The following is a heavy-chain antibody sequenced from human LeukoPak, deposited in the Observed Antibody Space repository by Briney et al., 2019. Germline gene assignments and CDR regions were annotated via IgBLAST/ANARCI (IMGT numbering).Heavy chain of an antibody. CDR1: GGSISSYY. V-gene: IGHV4-59*01. J-gene: IGHJ4*02. CDR2: IYYSGST. D-gene: IGHD3-22*01. CDR3: ARDSSGYYNHFDY. Sequence: SETLSLTCTVSGGSISSYYWSWLRQPPGKGLEWIRYIYYSGSTNYNPSLKSRVTISVDTSKNQFSLELTSVTAADTAVYYCARDSSGYYNHFDYWGQGTLVTVSS.